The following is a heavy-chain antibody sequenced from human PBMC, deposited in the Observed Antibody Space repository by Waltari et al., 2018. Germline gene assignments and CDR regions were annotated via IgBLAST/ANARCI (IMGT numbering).Heavy chain of an antibody. Sequence: VQLVQSGGEVKKPGASVKVSCKASGYTFSDNGIAWVRQAPGQGLEWSGWGEQAPGQGRGWMGWVSAYMGSKSYGQNFSGRLTMTTDTATSIAYMELTSLTSDDTAVCYCARSGNAWNGKFDLWGQGTLVTVSS. CDR3: ARSGNAWNGKFDL. D-gene: IGHD1-1*01. CDR1: GYTFSDNG. J-gene: IGHJ5*02. V-gene: IGHV1-18*01. CDR2: VSAYMGSK.